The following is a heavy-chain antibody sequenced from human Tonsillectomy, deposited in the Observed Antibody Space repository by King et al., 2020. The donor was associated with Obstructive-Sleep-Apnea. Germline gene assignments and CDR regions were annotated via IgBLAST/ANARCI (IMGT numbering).Heavy chain of an antibody. D-gene: IGHD3-10*01. CDR1: GFTFSSYW. CDR3: ARYGSGSYYNPPFDY. CDR2: IHTDGSTT. Sequence: VQLVESGGGLVQPGGSLRLSCAASGFTFSSYWMHWVRQAPGKGLVWVSRIHTDGSTTTYADSVKGRFTISRDNARNTLYLQMNSLRAEDTAVYYCARYGSGSYYNPPFDYWGQGTLVTVSS. J-gene: IGHJ4*02. V-gene: IGHV3-74*01.